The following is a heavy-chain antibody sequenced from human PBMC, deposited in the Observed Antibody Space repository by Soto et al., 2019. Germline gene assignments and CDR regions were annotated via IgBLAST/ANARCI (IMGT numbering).Heavy chain of an antibody. CDR1: GFSLSTSEVG. CDR3: AHPSLYCSSTTCYFDY. V-gene: IGHV2-5*02. J-gene: IGHJ4*02. CDR2: IYWDDDK. D-gene: IGHD2-2*01. Sequence: QITLKESGPPLVKPTQTLTLTCTFSGFSLSTSEVGVGWIRQPPGKALEWLALIYWDDDKRYSPSLKSRLTITKDTSKNQVVLTMTNMDPVDTATYYCAHPSLYCSSTTCYFDYWGQGTLVTVSS.